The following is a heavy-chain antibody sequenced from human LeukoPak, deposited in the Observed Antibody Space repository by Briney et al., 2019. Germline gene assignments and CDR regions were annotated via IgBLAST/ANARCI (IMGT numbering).Heavy chain of an antibody. V-gene: IGHV4-30-4*07. CDR1: GGSISSGGYS. CDR2: IYYSGST. Sequence: PSETLSLTCAVSGGSISSGGYSWSWIRQPPGKGLEWIGYIYYSGSTYYNPSLKSRVTISVDTSKNQFSLKLSSVTAADTAVYYCATLPHPYYYDVHIWGQGTMVTVSS. J-gene: IGHJ3*02. CDR3: ATLPHPYYYDVHI. D-gene: IGHD3-22*01.